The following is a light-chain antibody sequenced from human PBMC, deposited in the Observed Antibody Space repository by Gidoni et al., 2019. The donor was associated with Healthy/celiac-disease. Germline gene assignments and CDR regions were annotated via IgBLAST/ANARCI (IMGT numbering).Light chain of an antibody. CDR2: AAS. V-gene: IGKV1-NL1*01. CDR3: QQYYSTPPIT. J-gene: IGKJ5*01. Sequence: DIQMTQPPSSLSPSVGDRVTITCRASQGISNSLAWYQQKPGKAPKLLLYAASRLESGVPSRFSGSGSGTDYTLTISSLQPEDFATYYCQQYYSTPPITFGQGTRLEIK. CDR1: QGISNS.